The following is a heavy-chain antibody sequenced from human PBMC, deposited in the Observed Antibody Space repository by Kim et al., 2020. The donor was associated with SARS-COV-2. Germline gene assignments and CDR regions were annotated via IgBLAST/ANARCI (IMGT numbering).Heavy chain of an antibody. CDR1: GFTFSNYV. Sequence: GGSLILSCAASGFTFSNYVMSWVRQAPGKGLEWVSGISGNGDSTYYADSVKGRFTISRDNSKNTVCLQMGSLRAEDTAVYYCAKYCSAATCFYYYGMDVWGQGTTVTVSS. CDR3: AKYCSAATCFYYYGMDV. V-gene: IGHV3-23*01. D-gene: IGHD2-15*01. CDR2: ISGNGDST. J-gene: IGHJ6*02.